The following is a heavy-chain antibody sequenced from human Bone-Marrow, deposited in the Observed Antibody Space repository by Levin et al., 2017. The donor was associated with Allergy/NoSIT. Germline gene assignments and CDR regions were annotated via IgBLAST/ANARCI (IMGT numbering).Heavy chain of an antibody. CDR2: INQDGSEK. D-gene: IGHD1-26*01. Sequence: GGSLRLSCAASGFMFSTYWMSWVRQAPGKGLEWVASINQDGSEKYYVDSVKGRFTISRDNAKNSLYLQLNSLRAEDTALYYCARDHTASYRSWFDPWGQGTLVTVSS. CDR3: ARDHTASYRSWFDP. CDR1: GFMFSTYW. V-gene: IGHV3-7*01. J-gene: IGHJ5*02.